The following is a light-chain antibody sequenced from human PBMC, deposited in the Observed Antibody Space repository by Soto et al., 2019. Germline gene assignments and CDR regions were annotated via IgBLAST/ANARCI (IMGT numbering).Light chain of an antibody. CDR3: LHEYNYPWT. V-gene: IGKV1-6*01. CDR1: QDIRNK. CDR2: GAS. Sequence: IQMTQSPSSLPASVGDRVTITCRTSQDIRNKLGWYQQKPGQAPKLLIFGASTLHSGVPSRFGGSGSGTRFTLNITSLQTEEVATYYCLHEYNYPWTFGQGTKVDIK. J-gene: IGKJ1*01.